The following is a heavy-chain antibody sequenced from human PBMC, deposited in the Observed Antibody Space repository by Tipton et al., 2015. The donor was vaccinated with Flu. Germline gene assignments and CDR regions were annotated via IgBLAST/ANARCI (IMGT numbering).Heavy chain of an antibody. CDR1: GASISSYY. J-gene: IGHJ5*02. CDR3: ARRDYSNYVSDPKNWFDP. CDR2: LFHNGSF. D-gene: IGHD4-11*01. Sequence: LRLSCIVSGASISSYYWSWIRQPPGKGLEWIGYLFHNGSFNYNPSLKSRVTISVETSKNQFSLKLSSVTAADTAVYYCARRDYSNYVSDPKNWFDPWGQGTLVTVSS. V-gene: IGHV4-59*01.